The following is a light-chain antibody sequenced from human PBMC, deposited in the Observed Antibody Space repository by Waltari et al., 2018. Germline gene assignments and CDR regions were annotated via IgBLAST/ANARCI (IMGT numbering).Light chain of an antibody. CDR3: TSYTTNNTVV. Sequence: QSALTQPASVSGSPGQSITIPCTGTSSDIGGYNYVSWYQQHPGKAPKLMIYDVAKWPSGVSNRFSGSKSGNTASLTISGLQAEDEADYYCTSYTTNNTVVFGGGTKVTVL. CDR1: SSDIGGYNY. CDR2: DVA. J-gene: IGLJ2*01. V-gene: IGLV2-14*01.